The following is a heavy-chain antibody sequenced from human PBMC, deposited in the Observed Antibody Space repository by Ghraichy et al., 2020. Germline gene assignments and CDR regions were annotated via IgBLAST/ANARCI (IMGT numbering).Heavy chain of an antibody. CDR1: GYSLTELS. V-gene: IGHV1-24*01. D-gene: IGHD4-11*01. CDR3: ATYIDYIESFFHF. CDR2: FDPEDGDT. J-gene: IGHJ4*02. Sequence: ASVKVSCKVSGYSLTELSIHWVRQAPGKGLEWMGGFDPEDGDTFYAQKFQGRVIMSEDTSTDTAHMELSSLRSDDTAVYYCATYIDYIESFFHFWGQGTLVTVSS.